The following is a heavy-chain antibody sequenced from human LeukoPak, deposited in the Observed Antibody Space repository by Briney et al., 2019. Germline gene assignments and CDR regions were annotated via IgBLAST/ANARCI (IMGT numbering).Heavy chain of an antibody. D-gene: IGHD3-22*01. CDR3: ARKNYYDSSGLTGVWFDP. Sequence: PSETLSLTCTVSGGSISSYYWSWIRQPPGKGLEWIGYIYYSGSTNYNPSLKSRVTISVDRSKNQFSLKLSSVTAADTAVYYCARKNYYDSSGLTGVWFDPWGQGTLVTVSS. J-gene: IGHJ5*02. CDR1: GGSISSYY. CDR2: IYYSGST. V-gene: IGHV4-59*12.